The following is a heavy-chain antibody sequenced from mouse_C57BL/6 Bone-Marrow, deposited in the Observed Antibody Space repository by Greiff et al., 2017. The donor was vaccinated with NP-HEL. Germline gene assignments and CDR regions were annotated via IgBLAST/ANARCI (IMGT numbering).Heavy chain of an antibody. V-gene: IGHV1-42*01. CDR3: ARLGPHYFDY. CDR2: INPSTGGT. Sequence: EVQLQQSGPELVKPGASVKISCKASGYSFTGYYMNWVKQSPEKSLEWIGEINPSTGGTTYNQKFKAKATLTVDKSSSTAYMQLKSLTSEDSAVDDCARLGPHYFDYWGQGTTLTVSS. J-gene: IGHJ2*01. CDR1: GYSFTGYY.